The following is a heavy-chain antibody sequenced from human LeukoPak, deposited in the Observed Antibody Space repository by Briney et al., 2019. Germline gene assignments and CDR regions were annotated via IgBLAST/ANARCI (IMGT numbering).Heavy chain of an antibody. V-gene: IGHV4-34*01. Sequence: SETLSLTCAVYGGSFSGYYWSWIRQPPGKGLEWIGEINHSGSTNYNPSLKSRVTISVDTSKNQFSLKLSSVTAADTAVYYCARVRYCSSTSCFKRSNWFGPWGQGTLVTVSS. CDR3: ARVRYCSSTSCFKRSNWFGP. J-gene: IGHJ5*02. CDR2: INHSGST. CDR1: GGSFSGYY. D-gene: IGHD2-2*01.